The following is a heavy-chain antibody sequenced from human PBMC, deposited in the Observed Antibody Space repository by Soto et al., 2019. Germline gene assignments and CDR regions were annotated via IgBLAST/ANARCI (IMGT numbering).Heavy chain of an antibody. Sequence: QVQLVQSGAEVKKPGSSVKVSCKASGGTFSSYAISWVRQAPGQGLEWMGGIIPIFGTANYAQKFQGRVTITADESTSTAYMELSSLRSEDTAVYYCASRGPDSIEAGAYYYYYGMDVWGQGTTVTVSS. CDR1: GGTFSSYA. CDR2: IIPIFGTA. CDR3: ASRGPDSIEAGAYYYYYGMDV. J-gene: IGHJ6*02. V-gene: IGHV1-69*01. D-gene: IGHD3-3*02.